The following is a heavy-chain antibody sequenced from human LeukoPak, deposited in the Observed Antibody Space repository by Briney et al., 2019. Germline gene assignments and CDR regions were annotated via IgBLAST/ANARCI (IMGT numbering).Heavy chain of an antibody. CDR1: SGSISTYY. CDR2: IYYSGST. V-gene: IGHV4-59*08. J-gene: IGHJ5*02. CDR3: ARQDVLLWFGEFNWFDP. D-gene: IGHD3-10*01. Sequence: PSQTLSLTCTVSSGSISTYYWSWIRQPPGKGLEWIGYIYYSGSTKYNPSLKSRVTISVDTSKNQFSLKLSSVTAADTAVYYCARQDVLLWFGEFNWFDPWGQGTLVTVSS.